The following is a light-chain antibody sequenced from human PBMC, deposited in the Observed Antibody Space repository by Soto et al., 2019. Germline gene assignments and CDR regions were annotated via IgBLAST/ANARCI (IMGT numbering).Light chain of an antibody. CDR2: DAS. CDR1: QSLNSL. J-gene: IGKJ1*01. CDR3: QQYNSYSPRT. Sequence: DIQMTPSPSTLSASVVDRVTITCRASQSLNSLLAWYQQKPGRAPKLLIYDASTLESGVPSRFSGSGSGTEFTLTISSLQPDDFATYYCQQYNSYSPRTFGQGTKVDIK. V-gene: IGKV1-5*01.